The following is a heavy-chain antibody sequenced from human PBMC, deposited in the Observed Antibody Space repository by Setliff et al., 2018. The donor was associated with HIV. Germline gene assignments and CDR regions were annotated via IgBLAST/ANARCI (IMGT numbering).Heavy chain of an antibody. D-gene: IGHD3-22*01. CDR2: FDPQYDKT. V-gene: IGHV1-24*01. J-gene: IGHJ3*02. Sequence: SVKVSCKISGYTLTELSIHWVRQAPGKGLEWMGGFDPQYDKTFYAQKFQGRVTMSEDTSTDTAYMEPSSLRSEDTAVYYCATRAYDSRGYLRSRVSGAAFDIWDQGTMVTVSS. CDR3: ATRAYDSRGYLRSRVSGAAFDI. CDR1: GYTLTELS.